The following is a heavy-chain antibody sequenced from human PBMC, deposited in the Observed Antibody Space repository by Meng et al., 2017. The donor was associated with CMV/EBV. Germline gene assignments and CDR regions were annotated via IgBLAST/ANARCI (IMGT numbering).Heavy chain of an antibody. Sequence: GGSLRLSCAASGFTFSSSWMHWVCQAPEKGLEWVADIKCDGSEKYYVDSVKGRLTISRDTAKNSLYLQVNSLRAEDMTVYYCSTVMSAIGEWFDPWGQGTLVTVSS. J-gene: IGHJ5*02. CDR3: STVMSAIGEWFDP. CDR2: IKCDGSEK. CDR1: GFTFSSSW. V-gene: IGHV3-52*01. D-gene: IGHD2-8*01.